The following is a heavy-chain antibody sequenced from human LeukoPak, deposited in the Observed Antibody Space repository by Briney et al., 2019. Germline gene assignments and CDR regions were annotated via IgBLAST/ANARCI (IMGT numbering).Heavy chain of an antibody. J-gene: IGHJ4*02. Sequence: SVKVSCTASGYTFTSYDINWVRQATGQGREWMGWMNPNSGNTGYAQKFQGRVTMTRNTSISTAYMELGSLRSEDTAVYDCAREGIAAAGILGPGYWGQGTLVTVSS. CDR1: GYTFTSYD. V-gene: IGHV1-8*01. CDR2: MNPNSGNT. CDR3: AREGIAAAGILGPGY. D-gene: IGHD6-13*01.